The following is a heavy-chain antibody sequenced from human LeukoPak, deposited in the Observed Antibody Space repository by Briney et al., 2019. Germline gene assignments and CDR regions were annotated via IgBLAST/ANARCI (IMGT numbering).Heavy chain of an antibody. CDR1: GGSISSGGYY. J-gene: IGHJ5*02. D-gene: IGHD2-2*01. CDR2: IYHSGST. Sequence: PSETLSLTCTVSGGSISSGGYYWSWIRQPPGKGLEWIGYIYHSGSTYYNPSLKSRVTISVDTSKNQFSLKLSSVTAADTAVYYCARQPIVVVPAARGYNWFDPWGQGTLVTVSS. CDR3: ARQPIVVVPAARGYNWFDP. V-gene: IGHV4-30-2*01.